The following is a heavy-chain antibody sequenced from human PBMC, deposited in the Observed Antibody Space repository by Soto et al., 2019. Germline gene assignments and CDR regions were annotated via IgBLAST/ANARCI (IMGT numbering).Heavy chain of an antibody. CDR1: GGSISSGGYY. CDR3: ARAYYDSSGYYPDNWFDP. D-gene: IGHD3-22*01. V-gene: IGHV4-31*03. Sequence: QVQLQESGPGLVKPSQTLSLTCTVSGGSISSGGYYWSWIRQHPGNGLEWIGYIYYSGSTYYNPSLKSRVNISVDTSKNQFSLKLSSVTAADTAVYYCARAYYDSSGYYPDNWFDPWGQGTLVTVSS. J-gene: IGHJ5*02. CDR2: IYYSGST.